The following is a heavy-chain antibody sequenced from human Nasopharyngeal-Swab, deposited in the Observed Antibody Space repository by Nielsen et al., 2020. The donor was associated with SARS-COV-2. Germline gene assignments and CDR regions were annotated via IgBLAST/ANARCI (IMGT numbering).Heavy chain of an antibody. CDR1: GASFSGYF. V-gene: IGHV4-34*01. CDR2: ISHSGST. D-gene: IGHD1-14*01. J-gene: IGHJ4*02. CDR3: GLSASAPQTRTLEY. Sequence: SETLSLTCSVHGASFSGYFWTWIRQPPGKGLEWIGEISHSGSTEYNPSLKSRATISVDTSRKQFFLKLTSVTAADTAVYYCGLSASAPQTRTLEYWGQGALVTVSS.